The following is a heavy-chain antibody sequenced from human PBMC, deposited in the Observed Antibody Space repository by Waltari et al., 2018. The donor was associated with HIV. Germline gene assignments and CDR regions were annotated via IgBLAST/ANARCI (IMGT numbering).Heavy chain of an antibody. D-gene: IGHD6-13*01. CDR3: ARVAAAGAPFGYYYGMDV. J-gene: IGHJ6*02. Sequence: QVQLVQSGAEVKKPGASVKVSCKASGYTFTGYYMHWVRQAPGQGLEWMGWINPNSGGTNYAQKFQGRVTMTRDTSISTAYMELSRLRSDDTAVYYCARVAAAGAPFGYYYGMDVWGQGTTVTVSS. V-gene: IGHV1-2*02. CDR2: INPNSGGT. CDR1: GYTFTGYY.